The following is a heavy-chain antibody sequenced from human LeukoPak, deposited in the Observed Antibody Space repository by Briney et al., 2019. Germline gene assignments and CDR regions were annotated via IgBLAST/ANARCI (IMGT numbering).Heavy chain of an antibody. J-gene: IGHJ6*02. CDR1: GFTFNNYA. V-gene: IGHV3-15*01. Sequence: GGSLRLSCAASGFTFNNYAMSWVRQAPGKGLEWVGRIKSKTDGGTTDYAAPVKGRFTISRDDSKNTLYLQMNSLKTEDTAVYYCTTAVSGYDFWSGFPYYYYGMDVWGQGTTVTVSS. CDR2: IKSKTDGGTT. D-gene: IGHD3-3*01. CDR3: TTAVSGYDFWSGFPYYYYGMDV.